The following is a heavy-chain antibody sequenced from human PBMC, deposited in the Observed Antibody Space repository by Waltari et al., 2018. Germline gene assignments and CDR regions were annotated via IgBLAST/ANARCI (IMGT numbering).Heavy chain of an antibody. Sequence: QVQLQQWGAGLLKPSETLSLTCAVYGGSFSGYSWSWIRQPPGKGLEWIGEINHSGSTNYNPSLKSRVTISVDTSKNQFSLKLSSVTAADTAVYYCARGNSYSYGLGYYYYMDVWGKGTTVTISS. D-gene: IGHD5-18*01. CDR3: ARGNSYSYGLGYYYYMDV. V-gene: IGHV4-34*01. CDR1: GGSFSGYS. J-gene: IGHJ6*03. CDR2: INHSGST.